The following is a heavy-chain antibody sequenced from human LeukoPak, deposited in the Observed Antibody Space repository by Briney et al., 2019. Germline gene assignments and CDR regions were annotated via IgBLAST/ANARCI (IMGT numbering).Heavy chain of an antibody. CDR1: GFTFSSYS. J-gene: IGHJ4*02. V-gene: IGHV3-21*01. D-gene: IGHD3-10*01. Sequence: GGSLRLSCAAPGFTFSSYSMNWVRKAPGKGLEWASSISSSSSYIYYADSVKGRFTISRDNAKNSLYLQMNSLRAEDTAVYYCARDRGGPQDYWGQGTLVTVSS. CDR3: ARDRGGPQDY. CDR2: ISSSSSYI.